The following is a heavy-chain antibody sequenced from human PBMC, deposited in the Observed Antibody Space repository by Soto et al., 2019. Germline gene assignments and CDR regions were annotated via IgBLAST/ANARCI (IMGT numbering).Heavy chain of an antibody. CDR3: ARIDFWSGMDV. D-gene: IGHD3-3*01. V-gene: IGHV3-74*01. J-gene: IGHJ6*02. CDR1: GFTFSNYW. Sequence: EVQLVESGGGLLQPGGSLRISCAASGFTFSNYWMNWVRQAPGKGLVWVSRINSDGSTTNYADSVKGRFTISRDNAKNTLHLQMNSLRADDTAVYYCARIDFWSGMDVWGQGTTVTVSS. CDR2: INSDGSTT.